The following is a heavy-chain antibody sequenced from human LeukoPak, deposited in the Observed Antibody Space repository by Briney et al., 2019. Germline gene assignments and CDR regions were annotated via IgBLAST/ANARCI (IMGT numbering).Heavy chain of an antibody. D-gene: IGHD3-3*01. J-gene: IGHJ6*03. CDR3: ARDVRFLDTYDVYMDV. V-gene: IGHV4-59*01. CDR2: IYYSGST. CDR1: GGSISSCY. Sequence: SETLSLTCTFSGGSISSCYWSWIRQPPAKGLEWIGDIYYSGSTNYNPSLKSRVTISVDTFKNQFSLKLSSVTAADTGVYYCARDVRFLDTYDVYMDVWGKGTTVTVFS.